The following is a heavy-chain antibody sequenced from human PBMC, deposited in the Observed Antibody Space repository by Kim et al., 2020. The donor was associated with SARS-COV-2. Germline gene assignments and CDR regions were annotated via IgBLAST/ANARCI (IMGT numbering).Heavy chain of an antibody. CDR2: VFYTGST. V-gene: IGHV4-59*08. D-gene: IGHD6-19*01. CDR3: ARHSHVLAGFDS. J-gene: IGHJ4*02. Sequence: SETLSLTCTVSGDSISTYFWSWLRQPPGKGLEYVGYVFYTGSTNYNPSLKSRVSISIDTSKSRFSLRLSSVTAADTAVYFCARHSHVLAGFDSWDQGTLVTVSS. CDR1: GDSISTYF.